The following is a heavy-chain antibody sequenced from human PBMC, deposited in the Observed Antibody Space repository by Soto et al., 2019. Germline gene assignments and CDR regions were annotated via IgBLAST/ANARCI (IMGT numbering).Heavy chain of an antibody. Sequence: EVRLLESGGGWEQPGGSLRLSWITSGVTFKTFAMSWVLQSPGRGLEWVSAISGGGGGKYYADSVKGRFIISRDNSKNTVYLEVNGLRTEDTAVYYGAKDVHYDSSGGLDYWGQGTLVTVSS. D-gene: IGHD3-22*01. V-gene: IGHV3-23*01. CDR2: ISGGGGGK. J-gene: IGHJ4*02. CDR1: GVTFKTFA. CDR3: AKDVHYDSSGGLDY.